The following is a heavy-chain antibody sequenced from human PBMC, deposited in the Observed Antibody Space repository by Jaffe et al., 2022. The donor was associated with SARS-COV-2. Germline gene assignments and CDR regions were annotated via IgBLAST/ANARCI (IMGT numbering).Heavy chain of an antibody. J-gene: IGHJ4*02. CDR2: ISYDGSNK. D-gene: IGHD2-8*01. CDR3: ARGVGTHGDY. Sequence: QVQLVESGGGVVQPGRSLRLSCAASGFTFSSYAMHWVRQAPGKGLEWVAVISYDGSNKYYADSVKGRFTISRDNSKNTLYLQMNSLRAEDTAVYYCARGVGTHGDYWGQGTLVTVSS. CDR1: GFTFSSYA. V-gene: IGHV3-30-3*01.